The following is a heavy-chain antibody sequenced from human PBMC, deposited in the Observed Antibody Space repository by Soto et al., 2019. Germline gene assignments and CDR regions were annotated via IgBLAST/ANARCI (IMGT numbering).Heavy chain of an antibody. CDR2: ISGSGGGK. CDR1: GFTFSSYA. CDR3: AKVHISALDY. V-gene: IGHV3-23*01. J-gene: IGHJ4*02. D-gene: IGHD6-19*01. Sequence: PGGPLRLTCAASGFTFSSYAMSWVRQPPGKGLEWVAAISGSGGGKYYPDSVRGRFTFSRANPNNTLYLQIKSPGAEDTAVYYCAKVHISALDYWGQGTLVTVSS.